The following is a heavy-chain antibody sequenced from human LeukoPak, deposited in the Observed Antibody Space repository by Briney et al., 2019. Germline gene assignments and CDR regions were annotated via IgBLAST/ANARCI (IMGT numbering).Heavy chain of an antibody. V-gene: IGHV1-18*01. CDR1: GYTFTSYG. CDR3: ARDLARGSSSVPRY. CDR2: ISAYNGNT. J-gene: IGHJ4*02. D-gene: IGHD6-13*01. Sequence: GASVKVSCKASGYTFTSYGISWVRQAPGQGLEWMGWISAYNGNTNYAQKLQGRVTMTTDTSTSTAYMELRSLRSDDTAVYYCARDLARGSSSVPRYWGQGTLVTVSS.